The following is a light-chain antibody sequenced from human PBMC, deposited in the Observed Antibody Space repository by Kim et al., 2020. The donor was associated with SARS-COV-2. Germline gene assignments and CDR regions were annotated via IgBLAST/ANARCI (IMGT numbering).Light chain of an antibody. V-gene: IGKV1-8*01. CDR3: QQCYTYPFT. CDR2: SAS. CDR1: QDITNS. J-gene: IGKJ3*01. Sequence: GSTWDRVTITCRASQDITNSLAWFQQKPGKAPKLLISSASTLQSGVPSRFSGSGSGTNFTLTITCLQSEDFATYFCQQCYTYPFTFGPGTKVDIK.